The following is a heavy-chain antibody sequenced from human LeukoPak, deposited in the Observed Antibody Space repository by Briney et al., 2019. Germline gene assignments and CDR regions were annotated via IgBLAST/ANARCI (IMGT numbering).Heavy chain of an antibody. CDR1: GGTFSSYA. J-gene: IGHJ4*02. CDR3: ARKDHDSSGYYYYY. D-gene: IGHD3-22*01. CDR2: IIPIFGTA. V-gene: IGHV1-69*05. Sequence: SVKVSCKASGGTFSSYAISWVRQAPGQGLEWMGRIIPIFGTANYAQKFQGRVTITTDESTNTAYMELSSLRSEDTAVYDCARKDHDSSGYYYYYWGQGTLVTVSS.